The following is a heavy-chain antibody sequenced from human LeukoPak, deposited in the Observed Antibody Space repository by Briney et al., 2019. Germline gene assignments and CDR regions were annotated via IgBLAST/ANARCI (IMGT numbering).Heavy chain of an antibody. CDR3: ARDVGLRFLEWPRGLNWFDP. CDR1: GYSISSGYY. Sequence: SETLSLTCTVSGYSISSGYYWGWIRQPPGKGLEWIGSIYHSGSTYYNPSLKSRVTISVDTSKNQFSLKLSSVTAADTAVYYCARDVGLRFLEWPRGLNWFDPWGQGTLVTVSS. CDR2: IYHSGST. J-gene: IGHJ5*02. V-gene: IGHV4-38-2*02. D-gene: IGHD3-3*01.